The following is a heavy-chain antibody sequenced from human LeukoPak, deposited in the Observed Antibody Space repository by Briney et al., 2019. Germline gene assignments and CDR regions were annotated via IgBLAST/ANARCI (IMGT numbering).Heavy chain of an antibody. D-gene: IGHD6-6*01. CDR3: AKVPKAHAISSSGAFDI. Sequence: PGGSLRLSCAVSGSTISGYYMHWVRQVPGKGLVWVSRINSDGSGGAYADSVKGRFTISRDNAKNTLYLQANSLRAEDTAMYYCAKVPKAHAISSSGAFDIWGQGTMVTVSS. V-gene: IGHV3-74*01. J-gene: IGHJ3*02. CDR2: INSDGSGG. CDR1: GSTISGYY.